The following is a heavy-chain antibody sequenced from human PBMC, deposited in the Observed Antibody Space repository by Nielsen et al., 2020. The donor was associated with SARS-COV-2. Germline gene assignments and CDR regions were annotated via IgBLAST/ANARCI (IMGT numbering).Heavy chain of an antibody. J-gene: IGHJ6*02. CDR3: AKRRGVFMITRGGGGALDV. D-gene: IGHD3-16*01. V-gene: IGHV3-30*18. CDR2: ISYEGSKK. CDR1: GFTFSSYG. Sequence: GESLKISCAASGFTFSSYGMHWVRQAPGKGLEWVASISYEGSKKYYADSLEGRFTISTDFSRHTVYLQMNSLRVDDTAIYYCAKRRGVFMITRGGGGALDVWGQGTTVTVSS.